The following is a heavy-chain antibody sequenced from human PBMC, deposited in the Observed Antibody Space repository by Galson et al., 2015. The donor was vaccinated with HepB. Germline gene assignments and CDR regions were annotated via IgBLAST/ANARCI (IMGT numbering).Heavy chain of an antibody. CDR3: VVDDYGPGSV. D-gene: IGHD4-17*01. CDR2: IAPVGSQK. CDR1: GLTFNWYW. Sequence: SLRLSCAASGLTFNWYWMSWVRQAPGKGLEWVSNIAPVGSQKYYVDFVKGRFTMSRDNARNSLYLQMNTLRAEDTAVYYCVVDDYGPGSVWGQGTTVTVSS. J-gene: IGHJ6*02. V-gene: IGHV3-7*03.